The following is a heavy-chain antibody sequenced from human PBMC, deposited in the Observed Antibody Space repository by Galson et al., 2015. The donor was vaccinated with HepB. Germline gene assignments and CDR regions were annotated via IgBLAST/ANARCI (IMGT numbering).Heavy chain of an antibody. CDR2: IYYSGYT. CDR1: GGSITSGGYF. D-gene: IGHD3-22*01. V-gene: IGHV4-31*11. Sequence: TLSLTCAVSGGSITSGGYFWNWIRQHPGKGLEWIGFIYYSGYTYYNPSLKSRLTMSLDTSENQLSLKLSSVTAADTAIYYCARGDSETSGFFDLWGQGTLVTVSS. J-gene: IGHJ4*02. CDR3: ARGDSETSGFFDL.